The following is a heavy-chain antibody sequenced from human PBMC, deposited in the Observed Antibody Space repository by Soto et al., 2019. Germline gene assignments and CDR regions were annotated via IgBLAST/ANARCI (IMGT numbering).Heavy chain of an antibody. D-gene: IGHD2-21*02. CDR1: GGTFNNYA. Sequence: QVQLVQSGAEVKRPESSMKVSCKPSGGTFNNYAINWVRQAPGQGLEWMGAIIPISGTTKYAQKFQGRVTITADKSTGTVYMDLSRLGIGDTGVFYCGRWGGLSCNGAACFKKPFYYLGQGTLVTVSS. CDR2: IIPISGTT. CDR3: GRWGGLSCNGAACFKKPFYY. V-gene: IGHV1-69*06. J-gene: IGHJ4*02.